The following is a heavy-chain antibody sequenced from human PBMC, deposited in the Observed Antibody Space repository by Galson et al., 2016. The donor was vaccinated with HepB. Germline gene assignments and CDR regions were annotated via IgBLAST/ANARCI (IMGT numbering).Heavy chain of an antibody. J-gene: IGHJ4*01. CDR1: GFSLASTGVG. CDR3: AHRMRGPADY. CDR2: IYWDDDK. V-gene: IGHV2-5*02. Sequence: PALVKPTQTLTLTCTFSGFSLASTGVGVGWVRQPPGKALEWLALIYWDDDKRYSPSLKSRLTITKDTSKNQVVLTMTNMDPVDTGTYYCAHRMRGPADYWSHGTLVTVSS.